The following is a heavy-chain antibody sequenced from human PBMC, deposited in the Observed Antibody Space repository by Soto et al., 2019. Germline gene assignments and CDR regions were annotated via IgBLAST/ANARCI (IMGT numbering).Heavy chain of an antibody. Sequence: KPGGSLRLSCAASGFSFNSYTMNWVRQAPGKGLEWVSSISSSSDYIYYADSMKGRVTISRDNAKNSLFLDMNSLTGEDTAVYYCARARVYATGPLDFWGQGTLVTVSS. V-gene: IGHV3-21*06. D-gene: IGHD6-13*01. CDR3: ARARVYATGPLDF. CDR2: ISSSSDYI. J-gene: IGHJ4*02. CDR1: GFSFNSYT.